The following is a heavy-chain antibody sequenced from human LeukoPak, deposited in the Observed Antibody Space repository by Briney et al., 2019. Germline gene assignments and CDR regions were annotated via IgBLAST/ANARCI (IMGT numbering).Heavy chain of an antibody. CDR3: AREGGSSRSLEN. V-gene: IGHV4-34*01. CDR1: GGSFSGYY. CDR2: INHSGST. D-gene: IGHD1-26*01. Sequence: SETLSLTCAVYGGSFSGYYWRWIRPPPGKGLEWIGEINHSGSTNYNPSLKSLVTISVDTSKNQFSLKLRSVSAADTAVYYCAREGGSSRSLENWGQGTLVTVSS. J-gene: IGHJ4*02.